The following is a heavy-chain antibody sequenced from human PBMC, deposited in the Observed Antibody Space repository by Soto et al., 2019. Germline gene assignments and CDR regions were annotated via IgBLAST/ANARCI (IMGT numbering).Heavy chain of an antibody. CDR1: GVTFSSYV. J-gene: IGHJ5*02. Sequence: QVQLVESGGGVVQPGRSLRLSCAASGVTFSSYVMHWVRQAPGKGLEWVAVIWSDGSKKYYGDSVKGRFTISRDNSKNTLYLQMNSLKVEDTAVYYCARDEEPWGQGTLVIVSS. CDR3: ARDEEP. CDR2: IWSDGSKK. V-gene: IGHV3-33*01.